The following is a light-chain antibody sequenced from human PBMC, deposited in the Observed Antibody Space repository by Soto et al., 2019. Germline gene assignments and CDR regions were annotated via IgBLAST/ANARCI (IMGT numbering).Light chain of an antibody. CDR2: EVS. V-gene: IGLV2-14*01. CDR1: SSDVGGYNY. Sequence: QSALTQPASVSGSPGQSITISCTGTSSDVGGYNYVSWYQQHPGKAPKLMIYEVSNRPSGVSNRFSGSKSGNTASLTISGLQAEDEADYYCSSYTSSSPVAFGGETKLTVL. J-gene: IGLJ2*01. CDR3: SSYTSSSPVA.